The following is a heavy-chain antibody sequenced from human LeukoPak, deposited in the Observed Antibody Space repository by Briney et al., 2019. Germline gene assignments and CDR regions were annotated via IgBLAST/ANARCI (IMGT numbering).Heavy chain of an antibody. V-gene: IGHV1-8*01. Sequence: ASVKVSCRASGYTFTSYDINWVRQATGQGLEWMGWMNPNSGNTGYAQKFQGRVTMTRNTSISTAYMELSSLRSEDTAVYYCAVLWSGYSYYYYMDVWGKGTTVTVSS. J-gene: IGHJ6*03. CDR3: AVLWSGYSYYYYMDV. CDR1: GYTFTSYD. CDR2: MNPNSGNT. D-gene: IGHD3-3*01.